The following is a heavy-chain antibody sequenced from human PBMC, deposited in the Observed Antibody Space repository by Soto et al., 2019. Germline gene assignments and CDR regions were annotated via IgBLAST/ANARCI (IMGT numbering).Heavy chain of an antibody. CDR1: GDSVSINSAA. CDR2: TYYGSKWYN. J-gene: IGHJ4*02. CDR3: ARLIGPSVENWNYPFDY. D-gene: IGHD1-7*01. Sequence: PSQTLSLTCAISGDSVSINSAAWNWIRQSPSRGLEWLGRTYYGSKWYNDYAVSVKSRITINPDTSKNQFSLQLNSVTPEDTSVYYCARLIGPSVENWNYPFDYWGQGTLVTVSS. V-gene: IGHV6-1*01.